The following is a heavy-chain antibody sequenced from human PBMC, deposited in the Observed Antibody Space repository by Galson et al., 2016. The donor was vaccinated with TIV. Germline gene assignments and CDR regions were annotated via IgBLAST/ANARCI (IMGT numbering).Heavy chain of an antibody. D-gene: IGHD5-18*01. V-gene: IGHV1-69*13. CDR3: ARTSYTPMGY. J-gene: IGHJ4*01. CDR2: IIPGFGTV. Sequence: SVKVSCKASGGTFSSFALNWVRQAPGQGLEWIGEIIPGFGTVRYAQKFQARVTITADESANTSVMELSSLTSDDTAVYYCARTSYTPMGYWGQGTLVTVSS. CDR1: GGTFSSFA.